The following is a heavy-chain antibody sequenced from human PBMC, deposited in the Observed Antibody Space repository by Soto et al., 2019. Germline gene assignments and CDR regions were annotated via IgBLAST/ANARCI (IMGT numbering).Heavy chain of an antibody. V-gene: IGHV3-30*18. J-gene: IGHJ6*02. CDR1: AFTFRSYG. CDR3: AKDLGSSFSYGMDV. CDR2: ISSDGSNQ. D-gene: IGHD6-6*01. Sequence: GSLRLSCAASAFTFRSYGMHWVRQAPGKGPEWVAVISSDGSNQYYADSVKGRFTISRDNSKNTLYLQMNSLRAEDTAVYYCAKDLGSSFSYGMDVWGQGTTVTVSS.